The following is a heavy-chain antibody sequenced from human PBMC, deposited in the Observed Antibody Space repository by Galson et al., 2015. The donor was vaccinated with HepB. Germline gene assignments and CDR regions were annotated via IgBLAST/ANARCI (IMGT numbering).Heavy chain of an antibody. Sequence: FLRLSCAASGFAFDSHAMRWVRQAPGRGLEWISGITGKGDSTFYADSVKGRFTVSKDNSNNMLYLQMNSLRAEDAGLYFCAKGYGLFDSWGQGILVTVSS. D-gene: IGHD5-18*01. CDR2: ITGKGDST. CDR3: AKGYGLFDS. CDR1: GFAFDSHA. J-gene: IGHJ5*01. V-gene: IGHV3-23*01.